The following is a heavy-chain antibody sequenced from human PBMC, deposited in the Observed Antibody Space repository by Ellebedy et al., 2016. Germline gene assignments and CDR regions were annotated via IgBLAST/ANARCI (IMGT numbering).Heavy chain of an antibody. CDR3: ARDSDSSGYYYYYFDY. D-gene: IGHD3-22*01. CDR2: IYTSGST. J-gene: IGHJ4*02. CDR1: GGSISSYY. V-gene: IGHV4-4*07. Sequence: GSLRLXXTVSGGSISSYYWSWIRQPAGKGLEWIGRIYTSGSTNYNPSLKSRVTMSVDTSKNQFSLKLSSVTAADTAVYYCARDSDSSGYYYYYFDYWGQGTLVTVSS.